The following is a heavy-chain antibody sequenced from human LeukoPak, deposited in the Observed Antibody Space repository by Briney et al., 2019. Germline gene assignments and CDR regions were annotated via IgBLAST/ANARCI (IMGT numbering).Heavy chain of an antibody. CDR1: GDSVSSNSAA. CDR2: TYYRSTWYN. Sequence: SQTLSLTCAISGDSVSSNSAAWNWIRQSPSRGLEWLGRTYYRSTWYNDYAVSVESRITINPDTSKNQSSLQLNSVTPEDTAVYYCARDKGHNWNRTPFDYWGQGTLVTVSS. V-gene: IGHV6-1*01. J-gene: IGHJ4*02. CDR3: ARDKGHNWNRTPFDY. D-gene: IGHD1-20*01.